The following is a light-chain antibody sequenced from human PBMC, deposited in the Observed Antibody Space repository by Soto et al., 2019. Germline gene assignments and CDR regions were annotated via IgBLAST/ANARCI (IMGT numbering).Light chain of an antibody. V-gene: IGKV1-5*03. J-gene: IGKJ1*01. CDR1: QSISSW. Sequence: DIQMTQSPSTLSASVGDRVTITCRASQSISSWLAWYQQKPGKAPKLLIYKASSLESGVPSRFSGSGSGTELTLTISRLQPDDFATYYCQQYNSYSQAFGQGTKVEIK. CDR3: QQYNSYSQA. CDR2: KAS.